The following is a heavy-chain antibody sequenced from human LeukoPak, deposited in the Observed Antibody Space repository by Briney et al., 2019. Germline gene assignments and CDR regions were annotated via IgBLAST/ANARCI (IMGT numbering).Heavy chain of an antibody. V-gene: IGHV4-39*01. CDR3: ARHYGP. CDR1: GFTLSSYW. D-gene: IGHD3-10*01. CDR2: IYDSGST. J-gene: IGHJ5*02. Sequence: GSLRLSCAASGFTLSSYWMSWVRQPPGKGLEWIGSIYDSGSTYYNPSLKSRVTISVDTSKNQFSLKLNSVTAADTAVYYCARHYGPWGQGTLVTVSS.